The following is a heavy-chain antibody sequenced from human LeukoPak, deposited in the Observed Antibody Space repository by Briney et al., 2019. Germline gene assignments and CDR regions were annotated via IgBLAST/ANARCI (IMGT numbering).Heavy chain of an antibody. D-gene: IGHD3-10*01. V-gene: IGHV3-53*01. CDR2: IYSGGST. Sequence: PGGSLRLSCTVSGFTVSSNSMSWVRQAPGKGLEWVSVIYSGGSTYYADSVKGRFTISRDNSKNTLYLQMNSLRAEDTAVYYCAKGGQFDFDYNHYYMDVWGKGTTVTVSS. CDR3: AKGGQFDFDYNHYYMDV. CDR1: GFTVSSNS. J-gene: IGHJ6*03.